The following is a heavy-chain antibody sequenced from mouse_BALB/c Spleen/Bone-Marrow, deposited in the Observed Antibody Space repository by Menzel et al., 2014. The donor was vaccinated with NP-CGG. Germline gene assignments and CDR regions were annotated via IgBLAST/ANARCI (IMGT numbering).Heavy chain of an antibody. CDR1: GYASTNYL. CDR2: INPGSGGT. J-gene: IGHJ4*01. Sequence: VQLQQSGAELVRPGTSVKVSCKASGYASTNYLIEWVKQRPGQGPEWIGVINPGSGGTNYNEKFKGKATLTADKSSSTAYMQLSSLTSDDSAVYFCARRDDAMDYWGQGSSVTVSS. D-gene: IGHD3-3*01. CDR3: ARRDDAMDY. V-gene: IGHV1-54*03.